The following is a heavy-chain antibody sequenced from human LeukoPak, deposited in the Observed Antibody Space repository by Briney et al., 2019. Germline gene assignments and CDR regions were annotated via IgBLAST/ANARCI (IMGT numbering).Heavy chain of an antibody. V-gene: IGHV3-48*03. J-gene: IGHJ6*04. CDR1: GFTFSSYE. CDR3: AELGITMIGGV. D-gene: IGHD3-10*02. CDR2: ISSSCSTI. Sequence: GGSLRLSCAAYGFTFSSYEMNWVRQAPGEGLEWGSYISSSCSTIYYADAVKGRFTIPRDNAKNSLYLQMNSLRAEDTAVYYCAELGITMIGGVWGKGTTVTISS.